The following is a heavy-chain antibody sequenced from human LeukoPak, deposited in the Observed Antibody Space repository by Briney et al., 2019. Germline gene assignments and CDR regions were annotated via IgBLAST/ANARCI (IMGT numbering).Heavy chain of an antibody. V-gene: IGHV3-9*01. CDR1: GFTFDDYA. J-gene: IGHJ6*02. CDR3: AKEQRWLNLTPRSYYGMDV. CDR2: ISWNSGSI. D-gene: IGHD4-17*01. Sequence: AGGSLRLSCAASGFTFDDYAMHWVRQAPGKGLEWVSGISWNSGSIGYADSVKGRFTISRDNAKNSLYLQMNSLRAEDTALYYCAKEQRWLNLTPRSYYGMDVWGQGTTVTVS.